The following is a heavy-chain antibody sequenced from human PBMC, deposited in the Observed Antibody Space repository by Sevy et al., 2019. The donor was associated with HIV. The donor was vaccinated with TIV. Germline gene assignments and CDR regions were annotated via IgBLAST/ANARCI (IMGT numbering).Heavy chain of an antibody. Sequence: SETLSLTCSVSGASVSSANDYWSWIRQPPGKGLEWIGYVFYFGNTNYNPSLKSRATISLDTSKKQFSLKLTSVTAADTAIYYCARDQYYDILTGLYAMYVWGQGTTVTVSS. V-gene: IGHV4-61*01. CDR3: ARDQYYDILTGLYAMYV. CDR1: GASVSSANDY. D-gene: IGHD3-9*01. J-gene: IGHJ6*02. CDR2: VFYFGNT.